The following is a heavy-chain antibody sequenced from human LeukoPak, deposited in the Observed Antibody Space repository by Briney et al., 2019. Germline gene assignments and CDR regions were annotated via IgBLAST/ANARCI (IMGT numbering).Heavy chain of an antibody. D-gene: IGHD5-18*01. CDR3: AKDPAMVKYYFDY. Sequence: QPGGSLRLSCAASGFTVSSNYMSWVCQAPGKGLEWVSVIYSGGSTYYADSVKGRFTISRDNSKNTLYLQMNSLRAEDTAVYYCAKDPAMVKYYFDYWGQGTLVTVSS. J-gene: IGHJ4*02. V-gene: IGHV3-53*01. CDR1: GFTVSSNY. CDR2: IYSGGST.